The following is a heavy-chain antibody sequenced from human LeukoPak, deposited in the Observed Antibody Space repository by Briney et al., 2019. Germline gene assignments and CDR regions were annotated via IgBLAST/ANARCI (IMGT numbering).Heavy chain of an antibody. V-gene: IGHV1-69*05. CDR1: GGTFSSYA. CDR2: IIPIFGTA. Sequence: SVKVSCKASGGTFSSYAISWVRQTPGQGLEWKGGIIPIFGTANYAQKFQGRVTITTDESTSTAYMELSRLRSEDTAVYYCVRGITMIGNYYYMDVWGKGNPVTVSS. D-gene: IGHD3-22*01. J-gene: IGHJ6*03. CDR3: VRGITMIGNYYYMDV.